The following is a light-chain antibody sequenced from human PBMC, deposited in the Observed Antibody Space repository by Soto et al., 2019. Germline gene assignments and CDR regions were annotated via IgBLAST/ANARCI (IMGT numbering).Light chain of an antibody. Sequence: DIQMTQSPSSLSASVGDRVTITCRASQSISSYLNWYQQKPGKAPKLLIYAASSLQSGVPSRFSGSGSGTDFTLTISSMQPEDFATYYCLQSYSTRATFGQGTKVEIK. CDR2: AAS. CDR3: LQSYSTRAT. CDR1: QSISSY. J-gene: IGKJ1*01. V-gene: IGKV1-39*01.